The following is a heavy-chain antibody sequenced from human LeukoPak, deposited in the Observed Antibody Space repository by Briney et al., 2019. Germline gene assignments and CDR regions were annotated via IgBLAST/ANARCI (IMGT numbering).Heavy chain of an antibody. Sequence: GGSLRLSCAASGFTFNNYAMTWVRQAPGKGLESVSVITDGADTYYADSVKGRFTISRDNSQNTVHLQMDNLRADDTAVYYCAKVDYWSPENYLDSWGQGTLVTVSS. CDR3: AKVDYWSPENYLDS. CDR1: GFTFNNYA. J-gene: IGHJ4*02. D-gene: IGHD1-1*01. V-gene: IGHV3-23*01. CDR2: ITDGADT.